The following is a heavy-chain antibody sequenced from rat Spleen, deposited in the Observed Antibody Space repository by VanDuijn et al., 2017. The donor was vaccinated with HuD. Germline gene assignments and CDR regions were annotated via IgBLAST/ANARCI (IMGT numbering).Heavy chain of an antibody. J-gene: IGHJ4*01. V-gene: IGHV5-29*01. CDR3: ARQRWDVMDA. CDR2: ISYDGSNS. Sequence: EVQLVESGGGLVQPGGSLKLSCVASGFTFNNYWMTWIRQAPPKGLEWVATISYDGSNSYYRDSVKGRFTLSRDNAKSTLYLQMDSLRSEDTATYYCARQRWDVMDAWGQGTSVTVSS. CDR1: GFTFNNYW.